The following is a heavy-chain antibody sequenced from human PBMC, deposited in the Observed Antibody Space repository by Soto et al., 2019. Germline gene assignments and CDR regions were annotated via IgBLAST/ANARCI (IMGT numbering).Heavy chain of an antibody. V-gene: IGHV4-31*03. CDR3: ARAIGGRLRYYYGMDV. D-gene: IGHD3-16*01. J-gene: IGHJ6*02. CDR2: IYYSGST. Sequence: PSETLSLTCTVSGGSISSGGYYWSWIRLHPGKGLEWIGYIYYSGSTYYNPSLKSRVTISVDTSKNQFSLKLSSVTAADTAVYYCARAIGGRLRYYYGMDVWGQGTTVTVS. CDR1: GGSISSGGYY.